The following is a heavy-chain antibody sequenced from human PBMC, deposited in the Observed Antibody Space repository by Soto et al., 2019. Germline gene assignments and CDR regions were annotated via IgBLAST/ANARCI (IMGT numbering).Heavy chain of an antibody. D-gene: IGHD2-15*01. J-gene: IGHJ3*02. Sequence: QVQLQQSGPGLVKPSQTLSLTCAISGDSVSSNSATWNWIRQSPSRGLEWLGRTYYRSKWYNEYPISVKSGITIHPDASKNQFSLPLPSATAEDTAVYYCARGGGGGRASDIGGQGRMVTVSS. CDR2: TYYRSKWYN. CDR1: GDSVSSNSAT. CDR3: ARGGGGGRASDI. V-gene: IGHV6-1*01.